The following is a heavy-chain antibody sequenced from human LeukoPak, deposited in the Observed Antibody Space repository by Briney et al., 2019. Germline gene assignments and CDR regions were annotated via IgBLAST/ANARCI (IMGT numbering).Heavy chain of an antibody. CDR1: GLTFSGYG. V-gene: IGHV3-30*03. Sequence: GGSLRLSCAASGLTFSGYGMHWVRQAPGKGLEWVAVISYDGSNKYYADSVKGRFTISRDNSKNTVYLQMNNLRAEDTAVYYCARDARYCSGGSCYLGDYYYYMDVWGQGTMVTVSS. D-gene: IGHD2-15*01. CDR2: ISYDGSNK. J-gene: IGHJ6*03. CDR3: ARDARYCSGGSCYLGDYYYYMDV.